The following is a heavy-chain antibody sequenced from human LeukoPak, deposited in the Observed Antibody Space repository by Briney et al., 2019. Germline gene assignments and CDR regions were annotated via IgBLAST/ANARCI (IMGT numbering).Heavy chain of an antibody. V-gene: IGHV3-74*01. CDR1: GFSFSGYW. CDR3: ARDYFNCADY. D-gene: IGHD2-21*01. J-gene: IGHJ4*02. Sequence: GGSLRLSCAASGFSFSGYWMHWVRQAPGKGLVWVSRINTDGSSTTYGDSVKGRFTISRDNAKNTVYLQMNSLTVEDTAVYYCARDYFNCADYWGQGTLVTVSS. CDR2: INTDGSST.